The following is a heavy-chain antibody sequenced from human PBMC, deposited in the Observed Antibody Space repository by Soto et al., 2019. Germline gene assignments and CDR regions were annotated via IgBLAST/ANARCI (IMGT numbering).Heavy chain of an antibody. V-gene: IGHV1-69*02. CDR2: IIPILGIA. D-gene: IGHD2-15*01. J-gene: IGHJ4*02. CDR1: GGTFSSYT. Sequence: QVQLVQSGAEVKKPGSSVKVSCKASGGTFSSYTISWVRQAPGQGLEWMGRIIPILGIANYAQKFQGRVXIXAXXYTSTAYMELSSLRSEDTAVYYCAIGAATMYYFDYWGQGTLVTVSS. CDR3: AIGAATMYYFDY.